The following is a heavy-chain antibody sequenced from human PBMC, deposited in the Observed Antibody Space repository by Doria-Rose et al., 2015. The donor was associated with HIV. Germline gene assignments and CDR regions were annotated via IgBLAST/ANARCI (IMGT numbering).Heavy chain of an antibody. Sequence: VQLVESGPGLVKPSETLSLTCSVSGASVSSHGYYWNWIRQVPGKGLESLGYTYYTGTSDYSPSLKSRLNMAVDTSKNQFSLKLSFVTVADTAVYYCARMGSYRELDYWGQGALVIVSA. D-gene: IGHD3-3*01. J-gene: IGHJ4*02. CDR3: ARMGSYRELDY. CDR1: GASVSSHGYY. CDR2: TYYTGTS. V-gene: IGHV4-31*03.